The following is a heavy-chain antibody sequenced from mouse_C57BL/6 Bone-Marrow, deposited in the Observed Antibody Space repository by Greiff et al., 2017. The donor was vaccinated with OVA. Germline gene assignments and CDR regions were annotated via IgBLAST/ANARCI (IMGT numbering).Heavy chain of an antibody. CDR3: AREIPFAY. Sequence: QVQLQQSGAELAKPGASVKLSCKASGYTFTSYWMNWVKQRPGQGLEWIGYINPRSGYTKSNQKFKDKATLPADQSSSTAYMQLSSLTYEDSAVYYCAREIPFAYWGQGTLVTVSA. CDR1: GYTFTSYW. CDR2: INPRSGYT. J-gene: IGHJ3*01. V-gene: IGHV1-7*01.